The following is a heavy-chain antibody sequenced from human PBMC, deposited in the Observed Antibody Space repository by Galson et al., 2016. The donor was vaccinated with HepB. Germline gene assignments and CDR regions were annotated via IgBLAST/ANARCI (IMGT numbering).Heavy chain of an antibody. CDR2: IHKDGNTK. CDR3: VRAVRTDYSGSWWDS. D-gene: IGHD6-13*01. J-gene: IGHJ5*01. V-gene: IGHV3-7*03. Sequence: SLRLSCAASGFAFDDYWMSWVRQGPVKGLEWVANIHKDGNTKAYVGSVQGRFTISRDNAERSVSLQMDGLRHEDTAVYYCVRAVRTDYSGSWWDSWGQGTLVTVSS. CDR1: GFAFDDYW.